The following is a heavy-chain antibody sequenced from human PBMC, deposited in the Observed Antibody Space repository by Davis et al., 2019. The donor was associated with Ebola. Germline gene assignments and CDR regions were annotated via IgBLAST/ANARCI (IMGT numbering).Heavy chain of an antibody. CDR1: RYTFTSYG. CDR2: INAGNGNT. Sequence: ASVPVSCKASRYTFTSYGISWVRQAPGQGLEWMGWINAGNGNTKYSQKFQGRVTITRDTSASTAYMELSSLRSEDTAVYYCARVWGSGWPFDYWGQGTLVTVSS. D-gene: IGHD6-19*01. J-gene: IGHJ4*02. V-gene: IGHV1-3*01. CDR3: ARVWGSGWPFDY.